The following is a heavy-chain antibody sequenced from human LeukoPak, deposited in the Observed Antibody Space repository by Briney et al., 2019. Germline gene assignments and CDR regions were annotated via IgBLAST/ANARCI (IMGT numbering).Heavy chain of an antibody. Sequence: GGSLRLSCAASGFTFSSYGMHWVRQAPGKGLEWVAVISYDGSNKYYADSVKGRFTISRDNSKNTLYLQMNSLRAEDAAVYYCAKESGYGSGSYYNPNGMDVWGKGTTVTVSS. CDR3: AKESGYGSGSYYNPNGMDV. V-gene: IGHV3-30*18. CDR2: ISYDGSNK. CDR1: GFTFSSYG. D-gene: IGHD3-10*01. J-gene: IGHJ6*04.